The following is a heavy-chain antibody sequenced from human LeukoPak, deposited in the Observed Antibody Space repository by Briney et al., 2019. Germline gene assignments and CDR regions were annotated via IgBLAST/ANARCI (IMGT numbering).Heavy chain of an antibody. CDR2: IYHSGST. CDR3: ARDLDGAADY. CDR1: GGSFSGNY. Sequence: SETLSLTCAVYGGSFSGNYWSWIRQPPGKGLEWIGEIYHSGSTNYNPSLKSRVTISVDKSKNQFSLKLSSVTAADTAVYYCARDLDGAADYWGQGTLVTVSS. J-gene: IGHJ4*02. V-gene: IGHV4-34*01. D-gene: IGHD4-17*01.